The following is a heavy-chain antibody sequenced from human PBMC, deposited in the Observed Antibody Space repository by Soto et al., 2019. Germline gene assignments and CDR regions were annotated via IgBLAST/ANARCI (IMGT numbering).Heavy chain of an antibody. CDR1: GYTFTSYA. J-gene: IGHJ6*02. Sequence: ASVKVSCKASGYTFTSYAMHWLRQAPGQRLEWMGWINAGNGNTKYSQKFQGRVTITRDTSASTAYMELSSLRSEDTAVYYCARDARAGGMDVWGQGTTVTVPS. CDR3: ARDARAGGMDV. V-gene: IGHV1-3*01. CDR2: INAGNGNT.